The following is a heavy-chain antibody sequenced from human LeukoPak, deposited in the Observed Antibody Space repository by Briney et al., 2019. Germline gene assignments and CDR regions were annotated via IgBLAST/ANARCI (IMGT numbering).Heavy chain of an antibody. CDR3: AGHVAAAIDY. V-gene: IGHV4-39*01. Sequence: SETLSLTCTVSGGSISSSSYSWGWIRQPPGKGLEWIGSIYYSGSTYYNPSLKSRVTISVDTSKNQFSLKLSSVTAADTAVYYCAGHVAAAIDYWGQGTLVTVSS. CDR2: IYYSGST. CDR1: GGSISSSSYS. D-gene: IGHD6-13*01. J-gene: IGHJ4*02.